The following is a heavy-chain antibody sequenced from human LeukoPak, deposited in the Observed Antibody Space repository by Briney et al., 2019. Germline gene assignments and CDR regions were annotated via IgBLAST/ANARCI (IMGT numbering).Heavy chain of an antibody. J-gene: IGHJ5*02. D-gene: IGHD2-2*01. V-gene: IGHV4-34*01. Sequence: SETLSLTCAVYGGSFSGYYWSWIRQPPGKGLEWIGEINHSGSTNYNPSLKSRVTISVDTSKNQFSLKLSSVTAADTAVYYCARVVGCSSNSCYRGGSRWFDPWGQGTLVTVSS. CDR2: INHSGST. CDR1: GGSFSGYY. CDR3: ARVVGCSSNSCYRGGSRWFDP.